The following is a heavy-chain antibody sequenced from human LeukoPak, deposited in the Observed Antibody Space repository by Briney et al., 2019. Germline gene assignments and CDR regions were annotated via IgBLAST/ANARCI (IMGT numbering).Heavy chain of an antibody. CDR3: ARDSGNYHYDMDV. D-gene: IGHD3-10*01. CDR1: GYTFTSNY. Sequence: GASVKVSCKASGYTFTSNYIHWVRQAPGQGLEWMGMIYPRDGSTSYAQKFQGRVTVTRDTSTSTVHMELSGLRSEDTAVYYCARDSGNYHYDMDVWGQGTTVIVSS. V-gene: IGHV1-46*01. CDR2: IYPRDGST. J-gene: IGHJ6*02.